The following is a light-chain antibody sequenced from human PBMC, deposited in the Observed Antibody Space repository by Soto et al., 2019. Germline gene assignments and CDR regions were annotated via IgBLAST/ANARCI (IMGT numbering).Light chain of an antibody. CDR1: QSVSSEY. J-gene: IGKJ1*01. V-gene: IGKV3-20*01. CDR2: GAS. Sequence: EIVLTQSPGTLSLSPGERATLSCRASQSVSSEYLAWYQQKPGQGPRPLMYGASNRATGIPDRFSGSGYGTDFTLTISRLEPEGVAVYYCQQYDSQPRTFGQGTKVEIK. CDR3: QQYDSQPRT.